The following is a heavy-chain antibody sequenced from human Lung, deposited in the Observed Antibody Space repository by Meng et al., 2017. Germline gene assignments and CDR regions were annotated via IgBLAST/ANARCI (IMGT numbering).Heavy chain of an antibody. CDR3: ARGPTTMAHDFDY. CDR2: INHSGST. Sequence: QVALPAWGAGLLKPSETLSLTCVVSGGSFSDYYWSWTRQPPGKGLEWIGEINHSGSTNYNPSLERRATISVDTSQNNLSLKLSSVTAADSAVYYCARGPTTMAHDFDYWGQGTLVTVSS. V-gene: IGHV4-34*01. D-gene: IGHD4-11*01. J-gene: IGHJ4*02. CDR1: GGSFSDYY.